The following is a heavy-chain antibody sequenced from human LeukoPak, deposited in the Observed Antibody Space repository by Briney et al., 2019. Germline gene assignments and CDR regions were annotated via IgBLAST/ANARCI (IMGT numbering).Heavy chain of an antibody. CDR2: IFQGGGEI. CDR3: AKALVTVWWLLAY. J-gene: IGHJ4*02. CDR1: GFTFSDFA. D-gene: IGHD2-21*01. Sequence: GGSLRLSCAASGFTFSDFAMIWVRQSPGKKGLEWVSSIFQGGGEIHYADSVRGRFTISRDNSKSTLFLQMNRLRAEDTAIYYCAKALVTVWWLLAYWGQGTLVTVSS. V-gene: IGHV3-23*01.